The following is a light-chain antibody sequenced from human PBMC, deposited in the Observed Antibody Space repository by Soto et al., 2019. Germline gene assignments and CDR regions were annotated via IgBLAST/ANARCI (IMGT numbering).Light chain of an antibody. CDR2: RNN. V-gene: IGLV1-47*01. J-gene: IGLJ1*01. CDR3: AAWDDSLSGYV. CDR1: SSNIGSNY. Sequence: QCVLTQPPSASGAPGQRVTISCSGSSSNIGSNYVYWYQQLPGTAPKLLIYRNNQRPSGVPDRFSGSKSGTSASLAISGLRSEDEADYYCAAWDDSLSGYVFGTGTKVTVL.